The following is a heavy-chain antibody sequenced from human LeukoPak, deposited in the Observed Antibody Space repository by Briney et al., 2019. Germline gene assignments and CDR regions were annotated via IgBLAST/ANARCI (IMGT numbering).Heavy chain of an antibody. CDR2: IWYDGSNK. V-gene: IGHV3-33*06. CDR3: AKEGYYDSSGYPYFDY. D-gene: IGHD3-22*01. Sequence: GGSLRLSCAASGFTFSSYGMHWVRQAPGKGLEWVAVIWYDGSNKYYADSVKGRFTISRDNSKNTLYLQMNSLRAEDTAVYYCAKEGYYDSSGYPYFDYWGQGTLVTVPS. J-gene: IGHJ4*02. CDR1: GFTFSSYG.